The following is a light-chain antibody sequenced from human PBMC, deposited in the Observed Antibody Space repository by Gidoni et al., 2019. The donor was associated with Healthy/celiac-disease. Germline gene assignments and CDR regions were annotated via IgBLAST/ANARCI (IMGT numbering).Light chain of an antibody. CDR1: NIGSKS. V-gene: IGLV3-21*02. J-gene: IGLJ1*01. CDR3: QVWDSSSDLYV. Sequence: SSVLPQPPSVSVAPGQTARITSGGNNIGSKSVHWYQQKPGQAPVLVVYDDSDRPSGIPERFSGSNSGNTATLTISRVEAGDEADYYCQVWDSSSDLYVFGTGTKVTVL. CDR2: DDS.